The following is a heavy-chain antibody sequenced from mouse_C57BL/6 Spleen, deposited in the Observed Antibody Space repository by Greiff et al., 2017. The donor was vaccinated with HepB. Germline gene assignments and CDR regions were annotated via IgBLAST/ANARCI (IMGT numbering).Heavy chain of an antibody. J-gene: IGHJ2*01. CDR3: ARRDGPADY. Sequence: QVHVKQPGAELVRPGSSVKLSCKASGYTFTSYWMDWVKQRPGQGLEWIGNIYPSDSETHYNQKFKDKATLTVDKSSSTAYMQLSSLTSEDSAVYYCARRDGPADYWGQGTTLTVSS. CDR2: IYPSDSET. V-gene: IGHV1-61*01. CDR1: GYTFTSYW. D-gene: IGHD2-3*01.